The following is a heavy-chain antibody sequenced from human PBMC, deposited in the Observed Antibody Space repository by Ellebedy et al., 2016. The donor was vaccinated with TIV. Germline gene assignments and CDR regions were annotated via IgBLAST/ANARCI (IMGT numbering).Heavy chain of an antibody. V-gene: IGHV3-74*01. CDR1: GFTFSSYW. D-gene: IGHD2-2*01. CDR3: ARGGLPAAKDF. J-gene: IGHJ4*02. Sequence: GESLKISCAASGFTFSSYWMHWVRQAPGKGLVWVSRMNTDGSSISYADSVKGRFTISRDNAKNTLYLQMNSLRAEDTAVYYCARGGLPAAKDFWGQGTLVIVSS. CDR2: MNTDGSSI.